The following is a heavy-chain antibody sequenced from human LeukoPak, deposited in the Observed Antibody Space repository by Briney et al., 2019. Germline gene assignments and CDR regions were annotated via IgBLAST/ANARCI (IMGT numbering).Heavy chain of an antibody. V-gene: IGHV3-23*01. CDR1: GFTFSSYG. Sequence: GGSLRLSCAASGFTFSSYGMHWVRQAPGKGLEWVSAIGGSGGSTYYADSVKGRFTISRDNSKNTLYLQMNSLRAEDTAVYYCAKLPGDFGLWGRGTLVTVSS. CDR3: AKLPGDFGL. CDR2: IGGSGGST. J-gene: IGHJ2*01. D-gene: IGHD7-27*01.